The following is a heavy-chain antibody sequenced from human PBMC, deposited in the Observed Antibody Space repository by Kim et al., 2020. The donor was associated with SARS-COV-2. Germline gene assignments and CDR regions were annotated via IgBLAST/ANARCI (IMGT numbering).Heavy chain of an antibody. CDR3: AILGYSSGWSGPQSDAFDI. CDR2: IYHSGST. J-gene: IGHJ3*02. Sequence: SETLSLTCAVSGGSISSSNWWSWVRQPPGKGLEWIGEIYHSGSTNYNPSLKSRVTISVDKSKNQFSLKLSSVTAADTAVYYCAILGYSSGWSGPQSDAFDIWGQGTMVTVSS. V-gene: IGHV4-4*02. D-gene: IGHD6-19*01. CDR1: GGSISSSNW.